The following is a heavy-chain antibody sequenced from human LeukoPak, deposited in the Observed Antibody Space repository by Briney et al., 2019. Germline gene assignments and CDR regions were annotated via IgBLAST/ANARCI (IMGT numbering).Heavy chain of an antibody. CDR3: ARDFLCSGGSCYSDAFDI. V-gene: IGHV3-48*03. CDR2: TSSGGSTI. Sequence: GGSLRLSCAASGFTFSSYEMNWVRQAPGKGLEWVSYTSSGGSTIYYADSVKGRFTISRDNAKNSLYLQMNSLRAEDTAVYYCARDFLCSGGSCYSDAFDIWGQGTMVTVSS. CDR1: GFTFSSYE. D-gene: IGHD2-15*01. J-gene: IGHJ3*02.